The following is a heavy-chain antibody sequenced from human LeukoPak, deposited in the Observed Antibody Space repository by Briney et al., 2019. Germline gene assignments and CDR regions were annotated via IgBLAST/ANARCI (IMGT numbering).Heavy chain of an antibody. CDR1: GYRFTDDY. D-gene: IGHD3-16*01. Sequence: GASVKVACKPSGYRFTDDYIHWVRQAPGQGLEWMGWINPYTDFTNYAPKFRGRVIMTRDTSISTAYMEVRRLTFDDTAIYYCAPTSEAYTSNWSVWGQGTLVTVSP. CDR3: APTSEAYTSNWSV. V-gene: IGHV1-2*02. CDR2: INPYTDFT. J-gene: IGHJ4*02.